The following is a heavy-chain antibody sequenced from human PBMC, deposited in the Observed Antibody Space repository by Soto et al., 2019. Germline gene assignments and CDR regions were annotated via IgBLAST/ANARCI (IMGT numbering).Heavy chain of an antibody. CDR2: IIPIFGTA. J-gene: IGHJ6*02. Sequence: QVQLVQSGAEVKKPGSSVKVSCKASGGTFSSYAISWVRQAPGQGLEWMGGIIPIFGTANYAQKFQGRVTITADESTSTAYMELSSLRSEDTAVYYCARSPASSTYTIYGNRYYYGMDVWGQGTTVTVSS. V-gene: IGHV1-69*01. D-gene: IGHD3-10*01. CDR3: ARSPASSTYTIYGNRYYYGMDV. CDR1: GGTFSSYA.